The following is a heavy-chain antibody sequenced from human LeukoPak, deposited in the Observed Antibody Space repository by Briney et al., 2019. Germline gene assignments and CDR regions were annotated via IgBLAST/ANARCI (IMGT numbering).Heavy chain of an antibody. V-gene: IGHV3-23*01. CDR3: AKRGVVIRVILVGFHKEAYYFDS. J-gene: IGHJ4*02. D-gene: IGHD3-22*01. CDR2: ISGSGGST. Sequence: GGSLILSCAVSGITVSNYGMSWVRQAPGKGLEWVAGISGSGGSTNYADSVKGRFTLSRDNPRNTLYLQMNSLRAEDTAVYFCAKRGVVIRVILVGFHKEAYYFDSWGQGALVTVSS. CDR1: GITVSNYG.